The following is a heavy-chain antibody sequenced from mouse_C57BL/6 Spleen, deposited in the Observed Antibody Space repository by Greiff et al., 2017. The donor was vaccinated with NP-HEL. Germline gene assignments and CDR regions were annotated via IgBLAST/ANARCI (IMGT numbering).Heavy chain of an antibody. CDR2: IRSKSNNYAT. D-gene: IGHD1-1*01. V-gene: IGHV10-1*01. J-gene: IGHJ1*03. CDR1: GFRFNTYA. CDR3: VGGGKTVVANWYVDV. Sequence: DVKLQESGGGLVQPKGSLKLSCAASGFRFNTYAMNWVRQAPGKGLEWVARIRSKSNNYATYYADSVKDRFTISSDDSQSMLYLQMNNLKSDDTAMYYCVGGGKTVVANWYVDVWGTGTTVTVSS.